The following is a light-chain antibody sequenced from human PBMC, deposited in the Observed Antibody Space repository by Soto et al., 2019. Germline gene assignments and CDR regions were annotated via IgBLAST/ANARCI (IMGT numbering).Light chain of an antibody. CDR2: GAS. J-gene: IGKJ1*01. V-gene: IGKV3-20*01. Sequence: EIVMTHSPATLSVSPGERATLSCRASQSVSSNLAWYQQKPGQAPRLLIYGASNRATGIPDRFSGSGSGTDFTLTISRLEPEDVAVYYCQQYGSSGTFGQGTKVDIK. CDR1: QSVSSN. CDR3: QQYGSSGT.